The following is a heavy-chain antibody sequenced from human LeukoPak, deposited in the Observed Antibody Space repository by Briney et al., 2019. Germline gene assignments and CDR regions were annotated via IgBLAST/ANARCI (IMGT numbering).Heavy chain of an antibody. V-gene: IGHV3-23*01. CDR3: AKDGFALALHYSFDY. CDR1: GFTFRSYA. D-gene: IGHD3-3*01. CDR2: ISDSGGSS. J-gene: IGHJ4*02. Sequence: GGSLRLSCAASGFTFRSYAMSWARQAPGKGLEWVSSISDSGGSSYYADSVKGRFTISRDNSKNTLYLQMHGLRAEDTAVYYCAKDGFALALHYSFDYWGQGTLVTVSS.